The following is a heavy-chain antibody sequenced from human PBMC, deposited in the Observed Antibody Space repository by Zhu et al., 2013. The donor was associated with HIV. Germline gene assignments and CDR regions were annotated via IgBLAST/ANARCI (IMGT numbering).Heavy chain of an antibody. J-gene: IGHJ4*02. D-gene: IGHD3-10*01. Sequence: QVQLVQSGAEVKKPEASVKVSCKASGFTFTDYYMHWVRQAPGQGLEWMGWINTNNGATTYTQTFQGRVTLTRDTSITSIYLELYRLTSDDTAMYYCVKGGGDHTNPWYFAHWGQGTLVTVSS. CDR3: VKGGGDHTNPWYFAH. CDR2: INTNNGAT. V-gene: IGHV1-2*02. CDR1: GFTFTDYY.